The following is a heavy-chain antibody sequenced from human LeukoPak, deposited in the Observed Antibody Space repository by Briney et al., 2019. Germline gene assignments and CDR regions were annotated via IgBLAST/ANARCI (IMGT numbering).Heavy chain of an antibody. V-gene: IGHV4-34*01. CDR2: INHSGST. CDR3: ARETSQKGAHYMDV. J-gene: IGHJ6*03. Sequence: SETLSLTCAVYGGSFSGYYWSWIRQPPGKGPEWIGEINHSGSTNYNPSLKSRVTMSVDTSKNQFSLKLSSVTAADTAVYYCARETSQKGAHYMDVWGKGTTVTISS. CDR1: GGSFSGYY. D-gene: IGHD3-16*01.